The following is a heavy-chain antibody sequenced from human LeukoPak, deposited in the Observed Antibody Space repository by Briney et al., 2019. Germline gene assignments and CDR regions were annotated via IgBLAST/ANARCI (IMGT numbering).Heavy chain of an antibody. D-gene: IGHD1-1*01. Sequence: GGSLRLSCTASGFPFIEYSMNWVRQAPGKGLEWISYIGIDSGNTKYADSVRGRFTISTDKAKNSLYLQMNSLRVEDTAVYYCARDHNYAFDNWGQGTLVSVAS. V-gene: IGHV3-48*01. CDR2: IGIDSGNT. CDR1: GFPFIEYS. J-gene: IGHJ4*02. CDR3: ARDHNYAFDN.